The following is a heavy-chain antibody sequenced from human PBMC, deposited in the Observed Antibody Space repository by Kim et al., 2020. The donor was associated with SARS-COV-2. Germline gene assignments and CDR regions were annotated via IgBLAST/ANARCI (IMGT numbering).Heavy chain of an antibody. Sequence: SETLSLTCTVSGASMSGSSYNWGWIRQPPGQGLEWIGTVYKSGNTYYNPSLKSRVIISVDTSKNQFSLTLTSVTVADTAVYYCGIVWDYWGQGILVTVSS. CDR3: GIVWDY. V-gene: IGHV4-39*01. J-gene: IGHJ4*02. D-gene: IGHD2-21*01. CDR2: VYKSGNT. CDR1: GASMSGSSYN.